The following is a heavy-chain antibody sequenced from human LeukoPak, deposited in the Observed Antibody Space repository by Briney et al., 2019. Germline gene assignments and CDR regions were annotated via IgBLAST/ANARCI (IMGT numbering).Heavy chain of an antibody. J-gene: IGHJ4*02. V-gene: IGHV5-51*01. Sequence: GESLKISCKGSGYSYTSYWIAWVRQMPGKGLEWMGIIFPGDSDTTYSPSFQGQVTISADKSISTAYLQWSSLRASDTAMYYCARLGSCTGTSCGRDDLYFDYWGQGTLVTVSS. D-gene: IGHD2-8*02. CDR1: GYSYTSYW. CDR2: IFPGDSDT. CDR3: ARLGSCTGTSCGRDDLYFDY.